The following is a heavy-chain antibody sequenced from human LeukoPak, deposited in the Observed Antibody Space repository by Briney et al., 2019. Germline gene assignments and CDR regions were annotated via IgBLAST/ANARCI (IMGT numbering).Heavy chain of an antibody. CDR1: GGSISSYH. J-gene: IGHJ4*02. V-gene: IGHV4-59*01. CDR3: ARVTGYMIEDYFDY. CDR2: IYYSGST. Sequence: SETLSLTCTVSGGSISSYHWSWIRQPPGKGLEWIGYIYYSGSTNYNPSLKSRVTISVETSKNQFSLKLSSVTAADTAVYYCARVTGYMIEDYFDYWGQGTLVTVSS. D-gene: IGHD3-22*01.